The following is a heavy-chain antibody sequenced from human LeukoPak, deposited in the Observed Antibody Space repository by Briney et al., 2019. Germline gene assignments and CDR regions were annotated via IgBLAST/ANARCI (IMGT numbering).Heavy chain of an antibody. D-gene: IGHD3-22*01. CDR1: GFTFSSYS. CDR3: ARVEDSSGYRSY. J-gene: IGHJ4*02. V-gene: IGHV3-21*01. Sequence: GGSLRLSCGASGFTFSSYSMTGVRQAPGRGREGVSSIISSSSYIYYADSVKGRFTISRDNAKNSLYLQMNSLRAEDTAVYYCARVEDSSGYRSYWGQGTLVTVSS. CDR2: IISSSSYI.